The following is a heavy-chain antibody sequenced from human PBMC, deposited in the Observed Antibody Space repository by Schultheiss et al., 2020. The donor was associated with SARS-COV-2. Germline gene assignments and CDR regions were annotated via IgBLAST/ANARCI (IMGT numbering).Heavy chain of an antibody. V-gene: IGHV3-74*01. CDR2: INSDGSST. J-gene: IGHJ6*02. CDR1: GFTFSDYY. Sequence: GGSLRLSCAASGFTFSDYYMSWIRQAPGKGLEWVSRINSDGSSTSYADSVKGRFTISRDNAKNTLYLQMNSLRAEDTAVYYCARDRSVTISLDVWGQGTTVTVSS. CDR3: ARDRSVTISLDV. D-gene: IGHD3-3*01.